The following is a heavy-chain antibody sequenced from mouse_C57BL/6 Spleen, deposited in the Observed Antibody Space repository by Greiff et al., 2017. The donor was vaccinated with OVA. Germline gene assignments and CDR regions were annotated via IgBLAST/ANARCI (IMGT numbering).Heavy chain of an antibody. CDR2: IDPSDSYT. V-gene: IGHV1-69*01. J-gene: IGHJ4*01. CDR1: GYTFTSYW. Sequence: QVQLQQPGAELVMPGASVKLSCKASGYTFTSYWMHWVKQRPGQGLEWIGEIDPSDSYTNYNQKFKGKSTLTVDKSSSTAYMQLSSLTSEDSAVYYCARRVYYGSSYGDMDYWGQGTTVTVSS. CDR3: ARRVYYGSSYGDMDY. D-gene: IGHD1-1*01.